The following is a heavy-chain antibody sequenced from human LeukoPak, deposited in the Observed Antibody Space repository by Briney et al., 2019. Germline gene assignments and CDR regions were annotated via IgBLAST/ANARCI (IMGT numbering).Heavy chain of an antibody. V-gene: IGHV1-24*01. D-gene: IGHD3-10*01. J-gene: IGHJ4*02. Sequence: GGSLRLSXAASGFTFSSYGMHWVRQAPGKGLEWMGGFDPEDGETIYAQKFQGRVTMTEDTSTDTAYMELSSLRSEDTAVYYCATAFGELLISPFTFDYWGQGTLVTVSS. CDR3: ATAFGELLISPFTFDY. CDR2: FDPEDGET. CDR1: GFTFSSYG.